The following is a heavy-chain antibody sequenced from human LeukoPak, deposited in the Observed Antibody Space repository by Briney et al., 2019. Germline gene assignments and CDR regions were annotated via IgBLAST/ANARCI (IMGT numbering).Heavy chain of an antibody. Sequence: KSGGSLRLSCAASGFTFSSYSMNWVRRAPGKGLEWVSSISSGSSYIYYADSVKGRFTISRDDSKNTLYLQMNSLRDEDTAVYFCARDLGNFGRGGSYFDYWGQGAQVTVSS. CDR1: GFTFSSYS. V-gene: IGHV3-21*01. D-gene: IGHD4-23*01. J-gene: IGHJ4*02. CDR2: ISSGSSYI. CDR3: ARDLGNFGRGGSYFDY.